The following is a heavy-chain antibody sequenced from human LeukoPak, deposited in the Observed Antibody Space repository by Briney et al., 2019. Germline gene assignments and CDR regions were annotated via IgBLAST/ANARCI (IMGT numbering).Heavy chain of an antibody. V-gene: IGHV4-31*03. CDR3: ARVGLLHSSWFDP. J-gene: IGHJ5*02. CDR1: GGSISSGGYY. Sequence: PSQTLSLTCTVSGGSISSGGYYWSWIRQHPGKGLEWIGYIYYSGSTYYNPSLKSRVTISVDTSKNQFSLKLSSVTDADPAVYYCARVGLLHSSWFDPWGQGTLVTVSS. D-gene: IGHD1-26*01. CDR2: IYYSGST.